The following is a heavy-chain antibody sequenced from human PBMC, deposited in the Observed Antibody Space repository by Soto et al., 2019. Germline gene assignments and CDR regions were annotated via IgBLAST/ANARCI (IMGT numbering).Heavy chain of an antibody. CDR2: IKSKTDGETT. CDR3: TTDPGVVVVVNGVNSPFDY. Sequence: EVQLVESGGGLVKPGGSLRLSCGASGFTFSDAWMNWVRQAPGKGLEWVGHIKSKTDGETTEYAASVKGRFTISRDDSTNTLYLQMNSLKTEDTAVYYCTTDPGVVVVVNGVNSPFDYWGQGTLVTVSS. V-gene: IGHV3-15*07. D-gene: IGHD2-15*01. J-gene: IGHJ4*02. CDR1: GFTFSDAW.